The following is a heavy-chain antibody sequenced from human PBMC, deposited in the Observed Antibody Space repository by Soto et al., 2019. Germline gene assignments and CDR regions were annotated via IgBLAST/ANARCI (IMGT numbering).Heavy chain of an antibody. V-gene: IGHV3-48*01. CDR2: ISSSSSTI. D-gene: IGHD4-17*01. CDR3: ARGTTVTTDYYYYYYMDV. J-gene: IGHJ6*03. Sequence: GGSXRLSCSASGFTFSSYSMSCVRQSPGKGLESVSYISSSSSTIYYADSVKGRFTISRDNAKNSLYLQMNSLRAEDTAVYYCARGTTVTTDYYYYYYMDVWGKGTTVTVS. CDR1: GFTFSSYS.